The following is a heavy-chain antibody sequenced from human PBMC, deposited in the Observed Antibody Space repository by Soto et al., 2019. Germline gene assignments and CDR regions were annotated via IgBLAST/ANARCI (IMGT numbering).Heavy chain of an antibody. J-gene: IGHJ4*02. V-gene: IGHV1-3*01. D-gene: IGHD3-3*01. CDR2: INAGNGNT. CDR3: ARPWTGYEYFDY. Sequence: GASVKVWSRAYGYMFTSYAMNWVRQAPGQRLEWMGWINAGNGNTKYSQKFQDRVTITRDTSASTAYMELSSLRSEDTAVYYCARPWTGYEYFDYWGQGTLVTVSA. CDR1: GYMFTSYA.